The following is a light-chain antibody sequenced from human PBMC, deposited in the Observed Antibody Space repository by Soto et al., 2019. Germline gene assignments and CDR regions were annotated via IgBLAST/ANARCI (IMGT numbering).Light chain of an antibody. CDR1: QGIGNF. CDR2: GAS. Sequence: DIQFTQSPSFLSASVGDRVTITCRASQGIGNFLAWYQKKPGMAPELLIYGASTLQSGVPPRFSGSGSGTEFTLTISSLQPEDFATYYCQQLDIYPLTFGGGTQVEVK. CDR3: QQLDIYPLT. J-gene: IGKJ4*01. V-gene: IGKV1-9*01.